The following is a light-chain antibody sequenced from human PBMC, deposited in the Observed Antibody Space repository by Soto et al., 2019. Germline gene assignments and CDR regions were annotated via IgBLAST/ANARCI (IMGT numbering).Light chain of an antibody. CDR1: HSVSNY. CDR3: QYGGT. Sequence: EIVLTQSPATLSLSPGERATVSCRASHSVSNYLGWYQQKPGQAPRLLIYDASNRATGIPARFSGSGSGTDFTLTISSLEPEDFAVYYCQYGGTFGQGTRLEIK. V-gene: IGKV3-11*01. CDR2: DAS. J-gene: IGKJ5*01.